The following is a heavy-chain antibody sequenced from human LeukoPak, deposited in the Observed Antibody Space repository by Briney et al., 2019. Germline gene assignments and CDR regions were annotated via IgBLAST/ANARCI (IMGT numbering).Heavy chain of an antibody. Sequence: PSQTLSLTCTVSGDSIGSGTYYWSWIPQHPGKGLEWIGYIYYSGSTYYNPSLKSRVSISVDTSKNQFSLKLSSVTAADTAVYYCARDLGDGYLANDYWGQGTLVTVSS. V-gene: IGHV4-31*03. CDR2: IYYSGST. CDR1: GDSIGSGTYY. CDR3: ARDLGDGYLANDY. J-gene: IGHJ4*02. D-gene: IGHD5-24*01.